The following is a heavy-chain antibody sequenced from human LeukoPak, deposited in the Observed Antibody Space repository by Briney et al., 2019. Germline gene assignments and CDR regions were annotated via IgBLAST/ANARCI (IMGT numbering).Heavy chain of an antibody. CDR3: ARDITLTRGGRSDY. CDR1: GFTFSSYW. J-gene: IGHJ4*02. V-gene: IGHV3-74*01. CDR2: INSDGKTT. Sequence: PGPSLRLSRAASGFTFSSYWMYWVRQAPGKGLMWVSRINSDGKTTNYADSVKGRFTISRDNAKNTLYLQMNSLRAEDTAGYYCARDITLTRGGRSDYWGQGTLVTVSA. D-gene: IGHD3-10*01.